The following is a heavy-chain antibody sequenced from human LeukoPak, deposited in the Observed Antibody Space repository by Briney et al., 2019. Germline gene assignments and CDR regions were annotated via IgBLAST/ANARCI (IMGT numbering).Heavy chain of an antibody. Sequence: PGGSLRLSCTASGFTFSSYAMHWVRQAPGKGLEWVAVISYDGSNKYYADSVKGRFTISRDNSKNTLYLQMNSLRAEDTAVYYCAREDLAGYDSSAYFDYWGQGILVTVST. D-gene: IGHD3-22*01. V-gene: IGHV3-30-3*01. CDR3: AREDLAGYDSSAYFDY. CDR1: GFTFSSYA. J-gene: IGHJ4*02. CDR2: ISYDGSNK.